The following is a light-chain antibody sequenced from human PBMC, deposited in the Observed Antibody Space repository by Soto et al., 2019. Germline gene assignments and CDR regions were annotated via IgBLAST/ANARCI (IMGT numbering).Light chain of an antibody. J-gene: IGLJ1*01. Sequence: QSALTQPASVSGSPGQSITISCTGTSNDVGGYNYVSWYQQHPGKAPKLMIYEVTDRPWGVSNRYSGSKSGNSASLTISGLQADDEADYYCCSLTTSHTYVFGSGTKLTVL. V-gene: IGLV2-14*01. CDR2: EVT. CDR3: CSLTTSHTYV. CDR1: SNDVGGYNY.